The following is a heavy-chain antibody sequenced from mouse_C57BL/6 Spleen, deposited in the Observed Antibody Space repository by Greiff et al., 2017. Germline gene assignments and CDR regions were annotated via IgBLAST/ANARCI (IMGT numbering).Heavy chain of an antibody. CDR2: ISSGSSTI. D-gene: IGHD4-1*01. V-gene: IGHV5-17*01. CDR1: GFTFSDYG. J-gene: IGHJ2*01. CDR3: AANGEGGYYFDY. Sequence: DVKLVESGGGLVKPGGSLKLSCAASGFTFSDYGMHWVRQAPEKGLEWVAYISSGSSTIYYADTVKGRFTISRDNAKNTLFLQMTSLRSEDTAIYYCAANGEGGYYFDYWGQGTTLTVSS.